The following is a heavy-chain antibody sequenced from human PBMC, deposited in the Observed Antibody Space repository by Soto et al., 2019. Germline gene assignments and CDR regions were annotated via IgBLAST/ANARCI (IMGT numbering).Heavy chain of an antibody. CDR1: GFTVSDNY. CDR3: ARNQPELGMSRYFDY. Sequence: PGGSLRLSCAAAGFTVSDNYMSWVRQAPGKGLEWVSVIYNSGHAYYADSVKGRFIISRDSSKNTLYLQMNSLRAEDTAVYYCARNQPELGMSRYFDYWGQGTLVTVSS. J-gene: IGHJ4*02. CDR2: IYNSGHA. D-gene: IGHD7-27*01. V-gene: IGHV3-66*01.